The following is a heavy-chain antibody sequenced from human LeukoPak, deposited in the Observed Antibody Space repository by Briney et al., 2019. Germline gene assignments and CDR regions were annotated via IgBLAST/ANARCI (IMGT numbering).Heavy chain of an antibody. CDR3: ASSLAVAGTGGWFDP. Sequence: GGSLRLSCAASGFTFSRYEMNWVRQAPGKGLEWVSYISSSGSNIYYADSVKGRFTISRDNAKNSLFLHMNSLRAEDTAVYYCASSLAVAGTGGWFDPWGQGNLVTVSS. CDR1: GFTFSRYE. D-gene: IGHD6-13*01. V-gene: IGHV3-48*03. CDR2: ISSSGSNI. J-gene: IGHJ5*02.